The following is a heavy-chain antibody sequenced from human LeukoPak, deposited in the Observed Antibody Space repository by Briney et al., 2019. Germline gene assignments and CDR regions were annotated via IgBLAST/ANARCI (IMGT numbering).Heavy chain of an antibody. CDR1: GFTFSSYG. CDR3: AKGRNSMIVVGVDY. CDR2: TRYDGSNK. Sequence: PGGSLRLSCAASGFTFSSYGMHWVRQAPGKGLEWVAFTRYDGSNKYYADSVKGRFTISRDNSKNTLYLQMNSLRAEDTAVYYCAKGRNSMIVVGVDYWGQGTLVTVSS. J-gene: IGHJ4*02. V-gene: IGHV3-30*02. D-gene: IGHD3-22*01.